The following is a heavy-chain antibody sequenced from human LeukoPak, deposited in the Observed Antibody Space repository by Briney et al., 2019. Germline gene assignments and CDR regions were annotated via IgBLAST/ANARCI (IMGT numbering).Heavy chain of an antibody. CDR3: ARGVPRLVY. V-gene: IGHV7-4-1*01. D-gene: IGHD3-10*01. Sequence: ASSKVSCKASGYTFTSYAMNWVRQAPGQGLEWMGSINTNTGNPTYAQGFTGRFVFSLDTSFSTAYLQIGSLKAEDTAVYYCARGVPRLVYWGQGTLVTVSS. J-gene: IGHJ4*02. CDR1: GYTFTSYA. CDR2: INTNTGNP.